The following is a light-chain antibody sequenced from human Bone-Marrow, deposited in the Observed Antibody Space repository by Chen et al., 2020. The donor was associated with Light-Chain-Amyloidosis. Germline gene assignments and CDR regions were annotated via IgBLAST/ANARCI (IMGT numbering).Light chain of an antibody. CDR3: QVWDRSSDRPV. Sequence: SYVLTQPSSVSVAPGQTATIACGGNNIGSTSVHWFQRTPGQAPPLVVYDDSDRPSGIPERLSGSNSGNTATLTISRVEAGDEADYYGQVWDRSSDRPVFGGGTKLTVL. J-gene: IGLJ3*02. V-gene: IGLV3-21*02. CDR1: NIGSTS. CDR2: DDS.